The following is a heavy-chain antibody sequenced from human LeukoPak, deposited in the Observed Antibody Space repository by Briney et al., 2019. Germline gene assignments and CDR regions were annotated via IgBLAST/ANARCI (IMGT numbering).Heavy chain of an antibody. J-gene: IGHJ4*02. D-gene: IGHD3-3*01. CDR2: ISYDGSNK. V-gene: IGHV3-30-3*01. CDR1: GFTFSNYA. Sequence: PGRSLRLSCAASGFTFSNYAMHWVRQAPGKGLEWVAVISYDGSNKYYADSVKGRFTISRENSKNTLYLQMNSLTTEDTAVYYCARELYGYYFDNWGQGTLVTVSS. CDR3: ARELYGYYFDN.